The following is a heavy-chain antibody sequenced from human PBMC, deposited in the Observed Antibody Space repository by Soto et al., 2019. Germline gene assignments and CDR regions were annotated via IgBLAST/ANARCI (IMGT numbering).Heavy chain of an antibody. J-gene: IGHJ5*02. V-gene: IGHV4-39*01. D-gene: IGHD3-10*01. CDR1: GGSISSFTYY. CDR2: VYYNENT. CDR3: ARRERYYGSPGWFDP. Sequence: SETLSLTCAVSGGSISSFTYYWGWIRQPPGKGLEWIGSVYYNENTYNNQSLKSQVTITVDTAKNQFSLNLRSVTAADTAMYFYARRERYYGSPGWFDPWGPGTLVTVSS.